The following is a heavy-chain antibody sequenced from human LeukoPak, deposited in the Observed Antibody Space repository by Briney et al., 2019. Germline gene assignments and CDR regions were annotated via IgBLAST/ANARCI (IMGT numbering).Heavy chain of an antibody. D-gene: IGHD5-24*01. J-gene: IGHJ4*02. CDR1: GGSFSGYY. CDR3: AREDLRDGYNRFDY. V-gene: IGHV4-34*01. CDR2: INHSGST. Sequence: SETLSLTCAVYGGSFSGYYWSWTRQPPGKGLEWIGEINHSGSTNYNPSLKNRVTISVDTSKNQFSLKLSSVTAADTAVYYCAREDLRDGYNRFDYWGQGTLVTVSS.